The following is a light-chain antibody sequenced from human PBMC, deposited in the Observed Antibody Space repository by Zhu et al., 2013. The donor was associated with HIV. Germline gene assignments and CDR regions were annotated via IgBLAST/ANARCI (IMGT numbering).Light chain of an antibody. Sequence: QSALTQPASVSGSPGQSITISCTGTSSDIGGYNYVSWYQQHPGKVPKLMIYDVTNRPSGVSNRFSGSKSGNTASLTISGLQADDEADYYCMSYTSTATLLFGGGTKLTVL. CDR1: SSDIGGYNY. J-gene: IGLJ2*01. CDR2: DVT. CDR3: MSYTSTATLL. V-gene: IGLV2-14*03.